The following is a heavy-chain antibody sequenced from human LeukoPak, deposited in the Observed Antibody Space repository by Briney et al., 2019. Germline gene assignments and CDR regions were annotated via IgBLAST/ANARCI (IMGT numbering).Heavy chain of an antibody. CDR2: ISGSGGTT. V-gene: IGHV3-23*01. Sequence: PGGSLRLSCAASGFTFNTYAMSWVRQAPGKGLEWVSAISGSGGTTYNADSVKGRFTISRDNSKSTLYLQMNSLRAEDTALYYCAKSRSAYPRVDGFDMWGQGTMVTVSS. J-gene: IGHJ3*02. D-gene: IGHD3-3*01. CDR1: GFTFNTYA. CDR3: AKSRSAYPRVDGFDM.